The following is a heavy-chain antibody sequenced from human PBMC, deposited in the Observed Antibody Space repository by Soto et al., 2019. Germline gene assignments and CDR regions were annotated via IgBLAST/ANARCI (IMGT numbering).Heavy chain of an antibody. Sequence: GGSLRLSCAASGFTFSSYAMHWVRQAPGKGLEWVAVISYDGSNKYYADSVKGRFTISRDNSKNTLYLQMNSLRAEDTAVYYCARDLEETYYDILTGYTGGYYYGMDVWGQGTTVTVSS. V-gene: IGHV3-30-3*01. CDR3: ARDLEETYYDILTGYTGGYYYGMDV. J-gene: IGHJ6*02. CDR1: GFTFSSYA. CDR2: ISYDGSNK. D-gene: IGHD3-9*01.